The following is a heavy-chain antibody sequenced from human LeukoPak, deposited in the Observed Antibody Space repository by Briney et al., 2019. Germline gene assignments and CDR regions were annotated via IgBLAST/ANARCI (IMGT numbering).Heavy chain of an antibody. D-gene: IGHD1-26*01. CDR2: FDPEDGET. CDR3: ATDFPPRYSGSYYAVY. CDR1: GYTLTELS. V-gene: IGHV1-24*01. Sequence: GASVKVSCKVSGYTLTELSIHWVRQAPGKGLEWMGGFDPEDGETIYAQKFQGRVTMTEDTSTDTAHMELSSLRSEDTAVYYCATDFPPRYSGSYYAVYWGQGTLVTVSS. J-gene: IGHJ4*02.